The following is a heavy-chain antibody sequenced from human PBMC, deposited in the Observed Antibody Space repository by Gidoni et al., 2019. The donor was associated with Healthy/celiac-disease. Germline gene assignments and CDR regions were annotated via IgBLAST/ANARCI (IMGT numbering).Heavy chain of an antibody. V-gene: IGHV1-2*02. Sequence: QVQLVQSGAEVKKPGASVKVFCKASGYTFTGYYIHWVRQAPGQGLEWMGWINPNSGGTTYAQKFQGRVTMTRDTSISTAYMELSRLRSDDTAVYYCAREWVAALDYWGQGTLVTVSS. CDR3: AREWVAALDY. CDR1: GYTFTGYY. CDR2: INPNSGGT. J-gene: IGHJ4*02. D-gene: IGHD6-6*01.